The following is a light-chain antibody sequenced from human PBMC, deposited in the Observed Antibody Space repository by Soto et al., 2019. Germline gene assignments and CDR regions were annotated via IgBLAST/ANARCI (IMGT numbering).Light chain of an antibody. V-gene: IGKV3-20*01. CDR1: QSVSSSY. J-gene: IGKJ1*01. Sequence: EIVLTQSPGTLSLSPGERATLSCSASQSVSSSYLAWYQQKPGQAPRLLIYGASSRATGIPARFSGSGSGTDFTLTISRLEPEDFAVYYCQQYSSSPRTFGQGTKVEIK. CDR3: QQYSSSPRT. CDR2: GAS.